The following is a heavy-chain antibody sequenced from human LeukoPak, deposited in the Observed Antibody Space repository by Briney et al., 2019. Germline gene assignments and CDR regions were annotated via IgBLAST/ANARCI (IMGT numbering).Heavy chain of an antibody. CDR2: IIPILGIA. J-gene: IGHJ5*02. Sequence: SVKVSCKASRGTFRSYAISWVRPAPGQGLAWMGMIIPILGIANYAQKFQGRVTITADKSTSTAYMELSSLRSEDTGAYYCARDRPGIAPKMEVYWFDPWGQGTLVTVSS. D-gene: IGHD6-13*01. CDR1: RGTFRSYA. CDR3: ARDRPGIAPKMEVYWFDP. V-gene: IGHV1-69*04.